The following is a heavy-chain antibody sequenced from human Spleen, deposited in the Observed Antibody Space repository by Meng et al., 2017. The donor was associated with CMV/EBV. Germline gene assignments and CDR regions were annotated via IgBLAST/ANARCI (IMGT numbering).Heavy chain of an antibody. Sequence: GYLQVSGPGRVKPSQTLSLTCTGSGGSISSGDYYWSWIRQPPGKGLEWIGYIYYSGSTYYNPSLKSRVTISVDTSKNQFSLKLSSVTAADTAVYYCASYYDSSGYEDYWGQGTLVTVSS. CDR2: IYYSGST. CDR1: GGSISSGDYY. V-gene: IGHV4-30-4*08. D-gene: IGHD3-22*01. J-gene: IGHJ4*02. CDR3: ASYYDSSGYEDY.